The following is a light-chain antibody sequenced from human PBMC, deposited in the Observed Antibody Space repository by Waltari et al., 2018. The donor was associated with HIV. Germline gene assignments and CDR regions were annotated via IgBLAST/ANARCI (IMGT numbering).Light chain of an antibody. J-gene: IGLJ3*02. CDR3: QAWDSRNWV. Sequence: SYELSQPPSVSVSPGQTASITCSGDKLGDKYVCWYQQKPGQSPVLVIYQNIKRPSGIPERFSGSNSGNTATLAISGTQAMDEADYYCQAWDSRNWVFGGGTKLTVL. CDR1: KLGDKY. V-gene: IGLV3-1*01. CDR2: QNI.